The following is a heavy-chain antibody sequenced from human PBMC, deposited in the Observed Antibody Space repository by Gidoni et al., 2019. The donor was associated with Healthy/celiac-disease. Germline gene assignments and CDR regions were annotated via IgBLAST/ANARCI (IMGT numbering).Heavy chain of an antibody. J-gene: IGHJ3*02. CDR2: ISSSSSYI. V-gene: IGHV3-21*01. Sequence: EVQLVESGGGLVKPGGSLRLSCAASGFTFSSYSMNWVRQAPGKGLEWVSSISSSSSYIYYADSVKGRFTISRDNAKNSLYLQMNSLRAEDTAVYYCAREGGYSRAFDIWGQGTMVTVSS. D-gene: IGHD5-18*01. CDR3: AREGGYSRAFDI. CDR1: GFTFSSYS.